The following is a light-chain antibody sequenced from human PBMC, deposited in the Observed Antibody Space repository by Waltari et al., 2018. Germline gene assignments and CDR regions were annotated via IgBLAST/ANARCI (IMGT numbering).Light chain of an antibody. CDR3: SSYAGGNNAKVV. J-gene: IGLJ2*01. CDR1: SSDVGGYDY. Sequence: QSALTQSPSASGSPGQSVTISCTGTSSDVGGYDYVSWYQQHPGKAPKLMIYEVSQRPSGVPARFSGSKSGNRASLTVSGLQAEDEADYYCSSYAGGNNAKVVFGGGTKLTVL. CDR2: EVS. V-gene: IGLV2-8*01.